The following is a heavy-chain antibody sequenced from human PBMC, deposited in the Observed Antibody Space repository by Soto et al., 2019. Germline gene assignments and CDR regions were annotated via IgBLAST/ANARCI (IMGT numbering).Heavy chain of an antibody. CDR3: ARVGDSSGYAGLNAFDI. CDR2: ISYDGSNK. V-gene: IGHV3-30-3*01. Sequence: GGSLRLSCAASGFTCSSYAMHWVRQAPGKGLEWVAVISYDGSNKYYADSVKGRFTISRDNSKNTLYLQMNSLRAEDTAVYYCARVGDSSGYAGLNAFDIWGQGTMVTVSS. J-gene: IGHJ3*02. D-gene: IGHD3-22*01. CDR1: GFTCSSYA.